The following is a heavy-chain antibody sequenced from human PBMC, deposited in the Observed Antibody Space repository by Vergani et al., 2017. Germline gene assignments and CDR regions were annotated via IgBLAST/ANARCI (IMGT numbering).Heavy chain of an antibody. J-gene: IGHJ4*02. CDR3: AKEPPPVVVMRAVDY. V-gene: IGHV3-23*01. Sequence: EVQLLESGGGLVQPGGSLRLSCAASGFTFSSYAMSWVRQAPGRGLGWVAAISGSGGSTYYADSVKGRFTISRDNSKNTLYLQMNSLRAEDTAVYYCAKEPPPVVVMRAVDYWGQGTLVTVSS. CDR2: ISGSGGST. CDR1: GFTFSSYA. D-gene: IGHD2-15*01.